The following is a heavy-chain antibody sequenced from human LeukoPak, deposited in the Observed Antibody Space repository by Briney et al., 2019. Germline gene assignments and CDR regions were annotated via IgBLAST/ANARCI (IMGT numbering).Heavy chain of an antibody. CDR2: VYYSGTT. CDR3: AGGGYCSRASCFAPLFDY. J-gene: IGHJ4*02. V-gene: IGHV4-59*01. CDR1: GGAISRYY. Sequence: SETLSLTCTVSGGAISRYYWNWIRQPPGKGLDWSGYVYYSGTTNYNPSLKSRVTISVDTSRSQCSLKLSSVTAADTAVYYCAGGGYCSRASCFAPLFDYWGQGTLVTASS. D-gene: IGHD2-2*01.